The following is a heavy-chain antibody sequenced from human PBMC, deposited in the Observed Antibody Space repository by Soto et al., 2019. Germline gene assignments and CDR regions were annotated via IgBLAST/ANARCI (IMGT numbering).Heavy chain of an antibody. CDR2: ISSGGGTT. D-gene: IGHD3-22*01. CDR3: AKNPGYYYDSTGYPFDY. CDR1: EFTFSNYA. V-gene: IGHV3-23*01. J-gene: IGHJ4*02. Sequence: EVQLLESGGGLVQPGGSLRLSCAASEFTFSNYAMSWVRQAPGKGLEWVAAISSGGGTTYYPDSVKGRFTISRDNSKNTLYLQMNSLRAEDTALYYCAKNPGYYYDSTGYPFDYWGQGTLVTVSS.